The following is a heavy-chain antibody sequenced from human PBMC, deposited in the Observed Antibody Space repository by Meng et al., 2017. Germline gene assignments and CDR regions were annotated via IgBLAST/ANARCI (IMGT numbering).Heavy chain of an antibody. CDR1: GLNFNSYW. CDR3: GTGGDYYSFHY. D-gene: IGHD1-26*01. V-gene: IGHV3-74*02. Sequence: EVELVESGGGLVQPGGSLRLSCAASGLNFNSYWMHWVRQAPGKGLVWVSRISGDGSSTIYAESVKGRFTISRDNAKNTLYLQMNSLRGEDTAVYYCGTGGDYYSFHYWGQGTLVTVSS. CDR2: ISGDGSST. J-gene: IGHJ4*02.